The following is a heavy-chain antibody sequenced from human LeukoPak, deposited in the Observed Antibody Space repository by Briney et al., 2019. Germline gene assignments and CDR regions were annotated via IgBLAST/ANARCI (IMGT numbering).Heavy chain of an antibody. D-gene: IGHD4-17*01. CDR1: GFTFSSFA. CDR2: ISGSHVST. J-gene: IGHJ5*02. V-gene: IGHV3-23*01. Sequence: GSLRLSCAASGFTFSSFAMTWVRQAPGKGLEWVSSISGSHVSTYYTDSVKGRFTISRDNSRNTLYLQMNSLRAEDTAVYYCTKDPNGDYVGAFDPWGQGTLVTVSS. CDR3: TKDPNGDYVGAFDP.